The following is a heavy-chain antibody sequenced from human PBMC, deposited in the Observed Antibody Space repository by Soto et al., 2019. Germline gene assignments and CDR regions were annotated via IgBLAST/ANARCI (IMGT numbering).Heavy chain of an antibody. CDR2: INPNSGGT. V-gene: IGHV1-2*02. CDR3: ARDGLYGDYGHY. J-gene: IGHJ4*02. CDR1: GYTFPGYY. Sequence: ASVKVSCKASGYTFPGYYMHWVRQAPGQGLEWMGWINPNSGGTSYAQKFQGRVTMTRDTSTSTVYMELSSLRSEDTAVYYCARDGLYGDYGHYWGQGTLVTVSS. D-gene: IGHD4-17*01.